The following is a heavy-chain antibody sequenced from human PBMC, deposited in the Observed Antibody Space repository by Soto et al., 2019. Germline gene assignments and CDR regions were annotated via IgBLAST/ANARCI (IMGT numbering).Heavy chain of an antibody. V-gene: IGHV4-30-4*01. J-gene: IGHJ2*01. D-gene: IGHD4-17*01. CDR2: IYDSGST. CDR3: AREVIPLTTDWYFDL. CDR1: GCSISVGVGGLYY. Sequence: SETLSLTCTVSGCSISVGVGGLYYWIWIRQPPGKGLEWIGYIYDSGSTYYNPSLKSRVTISVDTSKNQFSLRLSSVTAADTAVYYCAREVIPLTTDWYFDLWGRGTLVTVSS.